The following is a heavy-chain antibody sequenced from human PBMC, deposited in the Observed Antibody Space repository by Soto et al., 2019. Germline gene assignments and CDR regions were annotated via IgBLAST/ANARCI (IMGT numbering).Heavy chain of an antibody. J-gene: IGHJ2*01. Sequence: QLQLQESGPGLVKPSETLSLTCTVSGGSIRSSSYYWGWIRQPPGKGLEWIGSIYYSGSTYYNPSLKSRVTISVDTSKNQFSLKLSSVTAADTAVYYCARHVVLWYFDLWGRGTLVTVSS. CDR1: GGSIRSSSYY. D-gene: IGHD2-21*01. V-gene: IGHV4-39*01. CDR3: ARHVVLWYFDL. CDR2: IYYSGST.